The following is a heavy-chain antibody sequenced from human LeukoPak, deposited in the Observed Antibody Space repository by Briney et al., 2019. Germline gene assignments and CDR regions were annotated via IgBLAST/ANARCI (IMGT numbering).Heavy chain of an antibody. D-gene: IGHD2-2*01. J-gene: IGHJ4*02. V-gene: IGHV3-11*06. Sequence: GGSLRLSCAASGFTFSDYYMSWIRQAPGKGLEWVSSISSSSSYIYYADSVKGRFTISRDNAKNSLYLQMNSLRAGDTAVYYCARDNPYCSSTSCYSDYWGQGTLVTVSS. CDR1: GFTFSDYY. CDR2: ISSSSSYI. CDR3: ARDNPYCSSTSCYSDY.